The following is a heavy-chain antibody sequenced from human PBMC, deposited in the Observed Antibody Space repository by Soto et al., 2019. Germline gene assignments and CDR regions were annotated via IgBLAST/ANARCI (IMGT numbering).Heavy chain of an antibody. CDR3: ARLLGWYYDILTGYYYFDY. J-gene: IGHJ4*02. CDR1: GYIFTSYW. D-gene: IGHD3-9*01. CDR2: IYPGDSDT. Sequence: VESLKISCKGSGYIFTSYWIGWVRQMPGKGLEWMGIIYPGDSDTRYSPSFQGQVTISADKSISTAYLQWSSLKASDTAMYYCARLLGWYYDILTGYYYFDYWGQGTLVTVSS. V-gene: IGHV5-51*01.